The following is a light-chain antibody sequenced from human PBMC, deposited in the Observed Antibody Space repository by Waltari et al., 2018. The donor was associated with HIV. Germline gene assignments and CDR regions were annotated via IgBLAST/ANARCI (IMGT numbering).Light chain of an antibody. CDR2: KDN. Sequence: QSELTPSPSASETPGQRITISCSGSSSHIERNYVYWNKQLPGATPKVRIYKDNERPSGVPDRISGSKSGTSASLLISGLRSDDEADYYCAVWDESLDGWLFGGGTKLTV. J-gene: IGLJ3*02. CDR3: AVWDESLDGWL. CDR1: SSHIERNY. V-gene: IGLV1-47*01.